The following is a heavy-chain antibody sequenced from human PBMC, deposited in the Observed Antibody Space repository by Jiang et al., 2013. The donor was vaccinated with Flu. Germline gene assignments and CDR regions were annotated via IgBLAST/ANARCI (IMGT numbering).Heavy chain of an antibody. CDR2: ISFDGSDE. CDR1: SNYA. J-gene: IGHJ4*02. V-gene: IGHV3-30*04. CDR3: ARVRERDGYKSEIDY. D-gene: IGHD5-24*01. Sequence: SNYAMHWVRPGSRQGAWSGVAVISFDGSDEYYADSVEGRFTLSRDNSKNTLYLQMNSLRIGDTAVYYCARVRERDGYKSEIDYWGQGTLVTVSS.